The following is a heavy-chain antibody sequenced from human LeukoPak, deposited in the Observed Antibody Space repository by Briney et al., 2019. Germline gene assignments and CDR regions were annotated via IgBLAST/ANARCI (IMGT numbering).Heavy chain of an antibody. CDR2: ISTNGNTR. D-gene: IGHD3-22*01. V-gene: IGHV3-48*03. CDR3: ARAKFDSSRYYYRGFDI. J-gene: IGHJ3*02. CDR1: GFTFSIYE. Sequence: GGSLRLSCAASGFTFSIYEMNWVRQAPGKGLEWVSYISTNGNTRYDADSVKGRFTISRDNAKNSLYLQMNSLRAEDTAVYYCARAKFDSSRYYYRGFDIWGQGTMVTVSS.